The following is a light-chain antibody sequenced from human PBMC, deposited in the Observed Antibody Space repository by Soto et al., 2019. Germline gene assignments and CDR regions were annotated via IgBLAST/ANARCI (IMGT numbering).Light chain of an antibody. CDR2: DAS. Sequence: ELVLTQSPATLSLSPGARATLSCRASQSVSSYLDWYQQKPGQAPRLLIYDASNRATGIPARFSGSGSGTDFTLTISSLEPEDFAVYYCQQRSNWIFTFGPGTKVDIK. J-gene: IGKJ3*01. CDR1: QSVSSY. V-gene: IGKV3-11*01. CDR3: QQRSNWIFT.